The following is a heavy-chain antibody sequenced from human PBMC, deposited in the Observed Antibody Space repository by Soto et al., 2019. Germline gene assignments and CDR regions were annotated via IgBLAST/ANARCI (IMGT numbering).Heavy chain of an antibody. Sequence: PGGSLRLSCAASGFTFSSYSMNWVRQAPGKGLEWVSSISSSSSYIYYADSVKGRFTISRDNAKNSLYLQMNSLRAEDTAVYYCARDRVDGYYYYGMDVWGQGTTVTVSS. J-gene: IGHJ6*02. D-gene: IGHD6-19*01. CDR2: ISSSSSYI. CDR1: GFTFSSYS. V-gene: IGHV3-21*01. CDR3: ARDRVDGYYYYGMDV.